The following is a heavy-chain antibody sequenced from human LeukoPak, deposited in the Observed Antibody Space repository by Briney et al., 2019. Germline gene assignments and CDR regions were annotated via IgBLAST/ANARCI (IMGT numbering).Heavy chain of an antibody. V-gene: IGHV5-51*01. Sequence: GESLKISCKGSGYSFTNYWIDWVRQMPGKGLEWMGIIHPGDSDTRYSPSFQGQVSISADKSISTAYLQWSSLKASDTAMYYCATGSYSDYFDYWGQGTLVTVSS. J-gene: IGHJ4*02. D-gene: IGHD3-10*01. CDR2: IHPGDSDT. CDR3: ATGSYSDYFDY. CDR1: GYSFTNYW.